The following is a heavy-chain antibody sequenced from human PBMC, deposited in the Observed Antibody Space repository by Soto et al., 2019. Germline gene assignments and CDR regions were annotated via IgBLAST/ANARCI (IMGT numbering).Heavy chain of an antibody. CDR1: GFTFGSYA. CDR3: VNFGGPSYSYFSMDV. CDR2: ISGSGRTT. V-gene: IGHV3-23*01. Sequence: EVQLLESGGGLVQPGGSLRLSCAASGFTFGSYAMNWLRQAPGRGLECVSFISGSGRTTYYADSVKGRFTVSRDNSKNPLYLQMNSLRGEDTALYYCVNFGGPSYSYFSMDVWGKGTTVTVS. D-gene: IGHD3-10*01. J-gene: IGHJ6*03.